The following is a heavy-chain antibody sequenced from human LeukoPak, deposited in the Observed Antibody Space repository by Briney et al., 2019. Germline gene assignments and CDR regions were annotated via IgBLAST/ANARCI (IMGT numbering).Heavy chain of an antibody. D-gene: IGHD5-12*01. Sequence: GESLKISCKGSGYSFTTYWIGWVRQMPGKGLEWMVIIYPDDSDTRYSPSFQGQVTMSADKSITTAYLQWSSLKASDTAMYYCARQGYSGYEYSFNYWGQGTLVTVSS. V-gene: IGHV5-51*01. CDR2: IYPDDSDT. J-gene: IGHJ4*02. CDR3: ARQGYSGYEYSFNY. CDR1: GYSFTTYW.